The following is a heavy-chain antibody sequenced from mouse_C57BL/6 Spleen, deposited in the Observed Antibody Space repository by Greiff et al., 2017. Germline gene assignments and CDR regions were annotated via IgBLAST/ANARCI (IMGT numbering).Heavy chain of an antibody. CDR3: AKPYGSSLDY. Sequence: QVQLQQPGAELVKPGASVKLSCKASGCTFTSYWMQWVKQRPGQGLEWIGEIDPSDSYTNYNQKFKGKATLTVDTSSSTAYMQLSSLTSEDSAVYYCAKPYGSSLDYWGQGTTLTVSS. CDR1: GCTFTSYW. D-gene: IGHD1-1*01. J-gene: IGHJ2*01. CDR2: IDPSDSYT. V-gene: IGHV1-50*01.